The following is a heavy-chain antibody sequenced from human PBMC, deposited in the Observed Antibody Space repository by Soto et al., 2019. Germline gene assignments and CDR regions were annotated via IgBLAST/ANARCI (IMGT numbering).Heavy chain of an antibody. CDR1: GFTFSSYA. V-gene: IGHV3-23*01. D-gene: IGHD1-26*01. J-gene: IGHJ4*02. CDR3: ARGGGNYYASDF. CDR2: ISGSGGST. Sequence: GGSLRLSCAASGFTFSSYAMSWVRQAPGKGLEWVSAISGSGGSTYYADSVKGRFTITRDNAHNSLYLEMNGLRVEDTGVYYCARGGGNYYASDFWGQGTLVTVSS.